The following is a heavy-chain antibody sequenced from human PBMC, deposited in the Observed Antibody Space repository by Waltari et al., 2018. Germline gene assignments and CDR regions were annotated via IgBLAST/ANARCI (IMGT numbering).Heavy chain of an antibody. CDR1: GYSISSGYY. J-gene: IGHJ5*02. V-gene: IGHV4-38-2*01. CDR3: ARSDTVTQYNWFDP. Sequence: QVQLQESGPGLVKPSETLSLTCAVSGYSISSGYYWGWLRQPPGKGLEWIGSIYHSGSTYYNPSLKSRVTISVDTSKNQFSLKLSSVTAADTAVYYCARSDTVTQYNWFDPWGQGTLVTVSS. CDR2: IYHSGST. D-gene: IGHD4-17*01.